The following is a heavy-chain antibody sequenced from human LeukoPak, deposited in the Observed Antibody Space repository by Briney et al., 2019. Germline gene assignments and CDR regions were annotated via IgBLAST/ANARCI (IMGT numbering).Heavy chain of an antibody. J-gene: IGHJ4*02. CDR1: GYTFTSYG. V-gene: IGHV1-18*01. D-gene: IGHD3-10*01. Sequence: GASVKVSCKASGYTFTSYGISWVRQAPGQGPEWMGWISPYNDNTSYAQKLQGRATLTTDTSTSTAYMELRSLRSDDTAVYYCARHFYGSGTYYHFDYWGQGTLVTVSS. CDR2: ISPYNDNT. CDR3: ARHFYGSGTYYHFDY.